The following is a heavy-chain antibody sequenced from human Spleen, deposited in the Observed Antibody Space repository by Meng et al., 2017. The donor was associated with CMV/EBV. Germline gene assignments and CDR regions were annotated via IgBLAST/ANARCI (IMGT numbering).Heavy chain of an antibody. CDR2: INPNSGGT. D-gene: IGHD2-21*01. V-gene: IGHV1-2*02. Sequence: SGYTLAGYSSHWVRQAPGQGLEWMGWINPNSGGTKYAQKFQGRLTMTRDTSISTAYMELSRLRSDDTAVYYCAREEYCGGDCYSWFDPWGQGTLVTVSS. CDR1: GYTLAGYS. CDR3: AREEYCGGDCYSWFDP. J-gene: IGHJ5*02.